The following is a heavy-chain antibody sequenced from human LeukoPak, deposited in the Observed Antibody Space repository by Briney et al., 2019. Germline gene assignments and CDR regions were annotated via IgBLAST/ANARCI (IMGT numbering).Heavy chain of an antibody. D-gene: IGHD4-23*01. Sequence: ASVTVSCKASGYTFSTSGITWVRQAPRQGLEWMGWINNNNGYTNYAQNLQGRVIMTTDTPTNTAYMELRSLKSDDTAVYYCTKDDTVVGDYWGQGTLVTVSS. CDR3: TKDDTVVGDY. J-gene: IGHJ4*02. V-gene: IGHV1-18*01. CDR1: GYTFSTSG. CDR2: INNNNGYT.